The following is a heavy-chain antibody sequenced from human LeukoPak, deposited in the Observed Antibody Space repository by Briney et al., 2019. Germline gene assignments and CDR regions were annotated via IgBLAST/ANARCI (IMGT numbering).Heavy chain of an antibody. Sequence: GGSLRLSCAASGFTFSNYALSWVRQAPGKGLEWVSVISVSGDSTDYAGSVKGRLTFSGDNSKNMLYLQMNSLRAEDTAVYYCAKHPLVGLYYFDSWGQGTLVTVSS. J-gene: IGHJ4*02. V-gene: IGHV3-23*01. CDR3: AKHPLVGLYYFDS. CDR2: ISVSGDST. D-gene: IGHD2-8*02. CDR1: GFTFSNYA.